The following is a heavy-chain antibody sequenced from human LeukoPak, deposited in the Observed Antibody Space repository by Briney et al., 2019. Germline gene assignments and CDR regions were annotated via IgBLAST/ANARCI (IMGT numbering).Heavy chain of an antibody. Sequence: PETPSPFCTVSGGSITSGSYHWGWIRQSPGKGLEWIGNTYYTGSAYYRPSLQSRVSISVDTSKKEFSLKLTSVTAADTAVYYCARDRDGYAYSSDHWGQGTLVTVSS. CDR3: ARDRDGYAYSSDH. V-gene: IGHV4-39*02. D-gene: IGHD5-24*01. J-gene: IGHJ4*02. CDR1: GGSITSGSYH. CDR2: TYYTGSA.